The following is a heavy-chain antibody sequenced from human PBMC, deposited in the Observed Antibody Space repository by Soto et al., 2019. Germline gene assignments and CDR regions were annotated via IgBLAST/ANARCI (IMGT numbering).Heavy chain of an antibody. CDR3: ARHENGGTYPLAY. CDR2: IYYSGST. J-gene: IGHJ4*02. Sequence: SETLSLTCTVSGGSISSGDYYWSWIRQPPGKGLEWIGYIYYSGSTYYNPSLKSRVTISVDTSRNQFSLHLNSVTAADTAVYFCARHENGGTYPLAYWGQGTLVT. V-gene: IGHV4-30-4*01. D-gene: IGHD1-26*01. CDR1: GGSISSGDYY.